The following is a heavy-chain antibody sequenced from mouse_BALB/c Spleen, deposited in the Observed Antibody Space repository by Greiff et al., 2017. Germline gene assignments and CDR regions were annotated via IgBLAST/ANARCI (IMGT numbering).Heavy chain of an antibody. CDR3: ARVGNYVDYFDY. J-gene: IGHJ2*01. Sequence: DVHLVESGGGLVKPGGSLKLSCAASGFTFSSYAMSWVRQTPEKRLEWVASISSGGSTYYPDSVKGRFTISRDNARNILYLQMSSLRSEDTAMYYCARVGNYVDYFDYWGQGTTLTVSS. CDR2: ISSGGST. V-gene: IGHV5-6-5*01. CDR1: GFTFSSYA. D-gene: IGHD2-1*01.